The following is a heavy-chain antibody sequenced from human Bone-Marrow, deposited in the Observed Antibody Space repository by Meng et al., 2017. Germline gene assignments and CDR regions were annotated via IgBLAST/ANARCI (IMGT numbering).Heavy chain of an antibody. V-gene: IGHV4-4*02. Sequence: ARLQPAGPGPVMATGALSLPCAVAGASLSSSNWWSCVPQPQGKGRKWIGEIYHSGSTNYNPSLKSRVTISVDKSKNQFSLKLSSVTAADTAVYYCARARGIAVAEPWDYWGQGTLVTVSS. CDR2: IYHSGST. D-gene: IGHD6-19*01. CDR1: GASLSSSNW. CDR3: ARARGIAVAEPWDY. J-gene: IGHJ4*02.